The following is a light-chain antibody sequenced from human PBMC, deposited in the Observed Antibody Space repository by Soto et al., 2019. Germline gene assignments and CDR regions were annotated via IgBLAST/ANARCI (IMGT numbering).Light chain of an antibody. CDR3: SSYASSGGHNYV. CDR1: SNDIGGYDS. Sequence: QSVLTQPASMSGSPGQSITISCTGTSNDIGGYDSVYWYQQIPGKVPRLIIYEVTNRPSGISNRFSASKSGNTAYLTISGLQAEDEDVYYRSSYASSGGHNYVFSTGTKVTVL. CDR2: EVT. V-gene: IGLV2-14*01. J-gene: IGLJ1*01.